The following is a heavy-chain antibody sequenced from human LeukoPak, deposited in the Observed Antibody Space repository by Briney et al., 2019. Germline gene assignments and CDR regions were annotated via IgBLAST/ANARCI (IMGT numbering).Heavy chain of an antibody. Sequence: GGSLRLSCAASGFTFSSYYMHWVRQVPGKGLVWVSRINGDESSTTYADSVKGRFTISRDNAKNTLYLQMNTLRAEDTAVYYCVRVRDCGGGSCFSYLDYWGQGTLVTVSS. CDR3: VRVRDCGGGSCFSYLDY. V-gene: IGHV3-74*01. CDR1: GFTFSSYY. CDR2: INGDESST. D-gene: IGHD2-15*01. J-gene: IGHJ4*02.